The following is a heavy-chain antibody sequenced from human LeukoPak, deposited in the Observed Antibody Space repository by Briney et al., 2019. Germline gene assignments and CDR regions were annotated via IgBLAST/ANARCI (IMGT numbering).Heavy chain of an antibody. Sequence: ASVKVSCKASGYTFTGYYMHWVRQAPGQGLEWMGWINPNSGGTNYAQKFQGRVTMTRDTSISTAYTELSRLRSDDTAVYYCARDYYYDSRGFDYWGQGTLVTVSS. CDR3: ARDYYYDSRGFDY. CDR2: INPNSGGT. J-gene: IGHJ4*02. V-gene: IGHV1-2*02. D-gene: IGHD3-22*01. CDR1: GYTFTGYY.